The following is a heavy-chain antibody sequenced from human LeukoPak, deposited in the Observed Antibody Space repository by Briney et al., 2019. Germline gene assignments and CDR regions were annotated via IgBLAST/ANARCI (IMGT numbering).Heavy chain of an antibody. V-gene: IGHV4-59*01. Sequence: PSETLSLTCTVSGGSIGSYYWSWIRQPPGKGLEWIGYIYYSGNTNYNPSLKSRVTISVDTSKNQFSLKLRFVTPADTAVFYCARTTEGYCSGGNCYYYYYYMDVWGKGTTVTVSS. CDR3: ARTTEGYCSGGNCYYYYYYMDV. D-gene: IGHD2-15*01. J-gene: IGHJ6*03. CDR2: IYYSGNT. CDR1: GGSIGSYY.